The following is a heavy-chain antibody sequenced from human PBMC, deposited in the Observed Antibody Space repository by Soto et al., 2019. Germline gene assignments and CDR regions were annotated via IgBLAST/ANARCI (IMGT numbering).Heavy chain of an antibody. Sequence: SQTLSLTCVISGDSVSSNSAAWNWIRPSPSRGLEWLGRTYYRSKWYNDYAVSVKSRITINPDTSKNQFSLQLNSVTPEDTAVYYCARGGAARLTSIDYYYGMDVWGQGTTVTVS. J-gene: IGHJ6*02. CDR1: GDSVSSNSAA. CDR3: ARGGAARLTSIDYYYGMDV. CDR2: TYYRSKWYN. V-gene: IGHV6-1*01. D-gene: IGHD6-6*01.